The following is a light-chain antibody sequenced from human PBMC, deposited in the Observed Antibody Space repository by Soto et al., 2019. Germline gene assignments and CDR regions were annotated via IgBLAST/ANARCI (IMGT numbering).Light chain of an antibody. CDR2: GNS. CDR1: SSNIGAGYD. Sequence: QSVLTQPPSVSGAPGQRVTISCTGSSSNIGAGYDVHWYQQLPGTAPKLLIYGNSNRPSGVPDRFSGSKSGTSASLAITGLQAEDEADYYCQSYDSSSTPYVFGTGTKVTVL. CDR3: QSYDSSSTPYV. J-gene: IGLJ1*01. V-gene: IGLV1-40*01.